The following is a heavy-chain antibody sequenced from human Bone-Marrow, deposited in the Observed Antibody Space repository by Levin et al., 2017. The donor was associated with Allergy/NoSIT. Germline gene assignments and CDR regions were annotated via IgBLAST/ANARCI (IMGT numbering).Heavy chain of an antibody. Sequence: GESLKISCAASGFTVSNNYMFWFRQAPGKGLEWVSLMYSGGGIKYADSVKGRFTISRDNSKNTLYLQMNSLRAEDTAVYYCARDGNSGNSWGGGDYWGQGTLVTVSS. CDR2: MYSGGGI. CDR1: GFTVSNNY. CDR3: ARDGNSGNSWGGGDY. D-gene: IGHD5-12*01. V-gene: IGHV3-53*01. J-gene: IGHJ4*02.